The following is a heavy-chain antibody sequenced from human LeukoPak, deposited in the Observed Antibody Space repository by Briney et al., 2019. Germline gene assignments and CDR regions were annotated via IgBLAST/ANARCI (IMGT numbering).Heavy chain of an antibody. J-gene: IGHJ4*02. D-gene: IGHD3-22*01. CDR2: IIPILGIA. V-gene: IGHV1-69*04. CDR1: GGTFSSYA. Sequence: ASVKVSCKASGGTFSSYAISWVRQAPGQGLEWMGRIIPILGIANYAQKFQGRVTITADKSTSTAYMELSSLRSEDTAVYYCARDPAQLYYDSSGLDYWGQGTLVTVPS. CDR3: ARDPAQLYYDSSGLDY.